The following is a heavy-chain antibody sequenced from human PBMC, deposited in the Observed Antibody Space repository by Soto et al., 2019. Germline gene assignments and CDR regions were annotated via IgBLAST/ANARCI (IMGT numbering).Heavy chain of an antibody. CDR3: ARLPSTSYYSGYYYYMDV. CDR2: IYYSGST. CDR1: GGSISSYY. J-gene: IGHJ6*03. Sequence: KPSGTLPLTCTVSGGSISSYYWSWIRQPPGKGLEWIGYIYYSGSTNYNPSLKSRVTISVDTSKNQFSLKLSSVTAADTAVYYCARLPSTSYYSGYYYYMDVWGKGTTVTVSS. D-gene: IGHD3-10*01. V-gene: IGHV4-59*08.